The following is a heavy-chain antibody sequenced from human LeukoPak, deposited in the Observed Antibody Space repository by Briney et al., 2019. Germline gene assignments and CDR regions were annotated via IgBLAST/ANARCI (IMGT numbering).Heavy chain of an antibody. CDR3: ARVAAAKYYFDY. Sequence: GGSLSLSCAASGFTFSSYSMNWVGQGQRHGLEWVSSIRSSSSYIHNADSVKGRFTISRDNAKNSLYLQMNSLRAKDTAVYYCARVAAAKYYFDYWGQGTLVTVSA. CDR2: IRSSSSYI. V-gene: IGHV3-21*01. J-gene: IGHJ4*02. CDR1: GFTFSSYS. D-gene: IGHD6-13*01.